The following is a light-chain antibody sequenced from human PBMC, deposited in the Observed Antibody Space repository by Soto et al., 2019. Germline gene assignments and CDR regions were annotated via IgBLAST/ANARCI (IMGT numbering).Light chain of an antibody. V-gene: IGKV3-20*01. CDR2: GAS. Sequence: IRLTQSPVTLSLSPGERATLSFRARQSVSSGLAWYQQKPGQAPRLLIYGASARATGIPDRFSGSGSGTDFTLTIRRLEPEDFAVYYCQQYGSSLITFGQGTRLEI. CDR1: QSVSSG. CDR3: QQYGSSLIT. J-gene: IGKJ5*01.